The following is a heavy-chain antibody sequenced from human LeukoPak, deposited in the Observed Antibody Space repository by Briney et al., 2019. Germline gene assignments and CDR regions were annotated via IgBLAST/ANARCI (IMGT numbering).Heavy chain of an antibody. D-gene: IGHD6-19*01. CDR1: GGSISSYY. Sequence: SETLSLTCTVSGGSISSYYWSWIRQPPGKGLEWIGYIYYSGSTNYNPSLKSRVTISVDTSKNQFSLKLSSVTAADTAVYYYARSHQQWLVMWANAFDIWGQGTMVTVSS. CDR2: IYYSGST. J-gene: IGHJ3*02. V-gene: IGHV4-59*01. CDR3: ARSHQQWLVMWANAFDI.